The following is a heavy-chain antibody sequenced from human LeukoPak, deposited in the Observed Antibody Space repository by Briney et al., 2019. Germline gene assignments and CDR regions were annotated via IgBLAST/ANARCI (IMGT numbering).Heavy chain of an antibody. CDR2: IYYSGST. J-gene: IGHJ6*02. V-gene: IGHV4-30-4*01. CDR3: ARVWANYYYYYGMDV. Sequence: SETLSLTCTVSGGSISSGDYYWSWIRQPPGKGLEWIGYIYYSGSTYYNPSLKSRVTISVDTSKNQFSLKLSSVTAADTAVYYCARVWANYYYYYGMDVWGQGTTVTVSS. D-gene: IGHD3-16*01. CDR1: GGSISSGDYY.